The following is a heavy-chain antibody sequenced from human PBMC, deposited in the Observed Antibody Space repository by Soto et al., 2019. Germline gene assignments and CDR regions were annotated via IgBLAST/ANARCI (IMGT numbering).Heavy chain of an antibody. D-gene: IGHD3-16*01. CDR3: AREPTGGNDAFDI. J-gene: IGHJ3*02. Sequence: QVQLEASGGGVVQPGRSLRLSCAASGFTFSIYGMHWVRQAPGKGLEWVASLWADGSHECYADSVKGRFTVSRDNSKSTVYLQMNSLRAEDTALYYCAREPTGGNDAFDIWGQGTMVTVSS. V-gene: IGHV3-33*01. CDR1: GFTFSIYG. CDR2: LWADGSHE.